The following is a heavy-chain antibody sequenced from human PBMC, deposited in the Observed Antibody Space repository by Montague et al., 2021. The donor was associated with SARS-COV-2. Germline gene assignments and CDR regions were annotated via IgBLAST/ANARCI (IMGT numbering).Heavy chain of an antibody. J-gene: IGHJ4*02. CDR1: GDSVAKHSRR. Sequence: CAISGDSVAKHSRRSEEHTPAPSSQFHFVCRPYHKSIRKSDYARSVKSRIAINPDTSKNQFSLQLSSVTPEDTALYYCVRGIEAAGSYDYWGQGTLVTVSS. CDR2: PYHKSIRKS. D-gene: IGHD6-13*01. V-gene: IGHV6-1*01. CDR3: VRGIEAAGSYDY.